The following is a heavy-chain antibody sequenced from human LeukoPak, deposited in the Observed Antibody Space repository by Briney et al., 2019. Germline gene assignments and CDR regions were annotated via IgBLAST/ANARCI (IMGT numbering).Heavy chain of an antibody. CDR3: ARVYSSPGFYSRDYYYMDV. V-gene: IGHV3-30*02. D-gene: IGHD3-9*01. CDR2: IRYDGVNK. CDR1: AFTFSTYG. Sequence: GGSLRLSCAASAFTFSTYGMHWVRQAPGKGLEWVAFIRYDGVNKYYADSVKGRFTISRDNSKNTLYLQMNSLRAEDTAVYYCARVYSSPGFYSRDYYYMDVWGKGTTVTISS. J-gene: IGHJ6*03.